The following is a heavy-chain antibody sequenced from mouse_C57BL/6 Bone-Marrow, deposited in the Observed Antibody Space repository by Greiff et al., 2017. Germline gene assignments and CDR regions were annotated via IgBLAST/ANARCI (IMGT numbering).Heavy chain of an antibody. V-gene: IGHV1-19*01. J-gene: IGHJ3*01. CDR1: GYTFTDYY. D-gene: IGHD1-1*01. CDR2: INPSNGGT. CDR3: ARIYDSSWFAY. Sequence: VQLKQSGPVLVKPGASVKMSCKASGYTFTDYYMNWVKQSHGQSLEWIGVINPSNGGTSYNQKFTGKATLTVDKSSSTAYMELNSLTSEDSAVYYCARIYDSSWFAYWGQGTLVTVSA.